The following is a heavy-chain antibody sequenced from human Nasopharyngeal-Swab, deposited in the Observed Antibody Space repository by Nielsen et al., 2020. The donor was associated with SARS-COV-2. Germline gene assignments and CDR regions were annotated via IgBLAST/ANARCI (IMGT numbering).Heavy chain of an antibody. J-gene: IGHJ4*02. CDR2: ISWNGGSI. V-gene: IGHV3-9*01. CDR3: TKLPACSGGSCYGGSSDY. CDR1: GFTFDDYA. D-gene: IGHD2-15*01. Sequence: GGSLRLSCAASGFTFDDYAMHWVRQAPGKGLEWVSGISWNGGSIGYADSVKGRFTISRDNAKNSLYLQMNSLRAEDTALYYCTKLPACSGGSCYGGSSDYWGQGTLVTVSS.